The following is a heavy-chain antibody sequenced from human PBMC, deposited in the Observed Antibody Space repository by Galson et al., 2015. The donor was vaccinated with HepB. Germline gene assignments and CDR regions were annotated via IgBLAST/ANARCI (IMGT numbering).Heavy chain of an antibody. CDR2: ISGDASRT. D-gene: IGHD3-10*01. Sequence: SLRLPCAASGFTFSSSAMSWVRQTPGKGLEWVTAISGDASRTYYADSVEGRVTISRDNSKNTLSLQTNSLRVDDTAIYYCAKERSHSYSDCWGQGALVTVCS. V-gene: IGHV3-23*01. J-gene: IGHJ4*02. CDR1: GFTFSSSA. CDR3: AKERSHSYSDC.